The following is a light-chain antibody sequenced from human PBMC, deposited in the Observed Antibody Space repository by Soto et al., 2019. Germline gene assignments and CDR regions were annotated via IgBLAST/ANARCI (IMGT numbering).Light chain of an antibody. CDR1: NIGSKR. V-gene: IGLV3-21*04. CDR3: QVWDPDSDHPGV. CDR2: YDT. J-gene: IGLJ2*01. Sequence: SYELTQPPSVSVAPGKTASITCGGDNIGSKRVHWYQQKPGQAPVLLIYYDTDRPSAIPERFSGSKSGNTATLTISRVEAGDEADYSCQVWDPDSDHPGVFGGGTKLTVL.